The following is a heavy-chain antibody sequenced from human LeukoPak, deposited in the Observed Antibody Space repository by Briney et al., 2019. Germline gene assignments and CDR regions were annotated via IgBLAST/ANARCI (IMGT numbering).Heavy chain of an antibody. CDR1: GDSVSSSNYY. CDR2: LYYDGRT. D-gene: IGHD1-26*01. V-gene: IGHV4-39*07. CDR3: ARGGASSIPLDY. J-gene: IGHJ4*02. Sequence: SETLSLTCTVFGDSVSSSNYYWAWFRQPPGKGLDWIGSLYYDGRTYYSSSLSSRVTISLDTSKNQFSLKLRSVTAADTAVYYCARGGASSIPLDYWGRGTLVTVSS.